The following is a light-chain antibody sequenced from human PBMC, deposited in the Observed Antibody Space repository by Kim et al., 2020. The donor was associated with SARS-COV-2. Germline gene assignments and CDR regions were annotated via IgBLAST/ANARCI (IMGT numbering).Light chain of an antibody. CDR1: SSDVGRYNF. J-gene: IGLJ2*01. CDR3: SSFADNNNVV. V-gene: IGLV2-8*01. CDR2: EVS. Sequence: GQSVTISCTGTSSDVGRYNFVSWYQQHPGKAPKVMIYEVSKRPSGVPDRFSGSKSGNTASLTVSGLQAEDEADYYCSSFADNNNVVFGGGTKLTVL.